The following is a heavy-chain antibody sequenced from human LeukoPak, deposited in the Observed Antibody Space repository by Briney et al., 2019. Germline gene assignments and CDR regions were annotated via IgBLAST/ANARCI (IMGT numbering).Heavy chain of an antibody. J-gene: IGHJ4*02. Sequence: ASVKVSCKASGYTFTSYAMNWVRQAPGQGLEWMGRIIPILGIANYAQKLQGRVTMTTDTSTSTAYMELKSLRSDDTAVYYCARDIRWSPLDYWGQGTLVTVSS. CDR2: IIPILGIA. CDR3: ARDIRWSPLDY. CDR1: GYTFTSYA. V-gene: IGHV1-18*01. D-gene: IGHD4-23*01.